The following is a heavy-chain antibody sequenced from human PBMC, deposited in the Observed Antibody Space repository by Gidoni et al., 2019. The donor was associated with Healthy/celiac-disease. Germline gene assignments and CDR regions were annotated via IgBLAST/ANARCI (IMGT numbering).Heavy chain of an antibody. J-gene: IGHJ6*02. CDR1: GFTFSSYW. Sequence: EVQLVESGGGLVQPGGSLRLSCASSGFTFSSYWLSWVRQAPGKGLEWVANIKQDGSEKYYEDSVKGRFTISRDNAKNSLYLQMNSLRAEDTAVYYCARVHSSSWYLNYYYYGMDVWGQGTTVTVSS. D-gene: IGHD6-13*01. CDR3: ARVHSSSWYLNYYYYGMDV. CDR2: IKQDGSEK. V-gene: IGHV3-7*04.